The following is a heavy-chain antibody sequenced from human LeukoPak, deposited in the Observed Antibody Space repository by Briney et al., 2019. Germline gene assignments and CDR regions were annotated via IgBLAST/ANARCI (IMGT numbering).Heavy chain of an antibody. CDR3: ASSPPTIVVGYFDL. Sequence: SQTLSLTCTVSGGSISRGDYYWSWIRQPPGKGLEWIGYIYYSGSTYYNPSLKSRVTISVDTSKNQFSLKLSSVTAADTAVYYCASSPPTIVVGYFDLWGRGTLVTVSS. CDR1: GGSISRGDYY. V-gene: IGHV4-30-4*01. D-gene: IGHD2-15*01. J-gene: IGHJ2*01. CDR2: IYYSGST.